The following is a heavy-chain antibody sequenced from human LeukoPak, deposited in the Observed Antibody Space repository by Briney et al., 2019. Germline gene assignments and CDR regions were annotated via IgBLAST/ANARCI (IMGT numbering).Heavy chain of an antibody. CDR2: INSDGSST. V-gene: IGHV3-74*01. D-gene: IGHD3-3*01. CDR1: GFTFSSYW. Sequence: PGGSLRLSCAASGFTFSSYWMHWVRQAPGKGLVWVSRINSDGSSTSYADSVKGRFTISRDNAKNTLYLQMNSLRAEDTAVYYCARDGSRFDFWSGYYTGGFDYWSQGTLVTVSS. J-gene: IGHJ4*02. CDR3: ARDGSRFDFWSGYYTGGFDY.